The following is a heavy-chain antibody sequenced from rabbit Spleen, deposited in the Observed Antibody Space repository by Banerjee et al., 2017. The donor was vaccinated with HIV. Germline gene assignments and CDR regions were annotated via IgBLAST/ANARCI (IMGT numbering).Heavy chain of an antibody. D-gene: IGHD4-1*01. V-gene: IGHV1S40*01. CDR1: GLSLSSGYY. J-gene: IGHJ4*01. Sequence: QSLEESGGDLVKPGASLTLTCAASGLSLSSGYYMCWVRQAPGKGLEWIGCIHTGSGNTYYANWAKGRFTISKTSSTTVTLQVTSLTAADTSLYNCARETSSGWGVVSYYFNLWGQGTLVTVS. CDR3: ARETSSGWGVVSYYFNL. CDR2: IHTGSGNT.